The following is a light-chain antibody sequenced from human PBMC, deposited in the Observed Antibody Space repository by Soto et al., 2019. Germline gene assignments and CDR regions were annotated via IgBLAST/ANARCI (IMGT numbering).Light chain of an antibody. V-gene: IGKV3-15*01. CDR2: GAS. Sequence: EIVQTHSPCTLSVSPGERATLSCRASQSVSSKLAWYQQKPGQAPRLLFYGASTGATGIPARFSGSGSETEFTLSISSLQSEDFAVYYCQQYNNWPGTFGQGTKV. CDR3: QQYNNWPGT. J-gene: IGKJ1*01. CDR1: QSVSSK.